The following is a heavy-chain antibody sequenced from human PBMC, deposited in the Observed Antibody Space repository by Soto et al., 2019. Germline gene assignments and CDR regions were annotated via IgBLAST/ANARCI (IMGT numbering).Heavy chain of an antibody. J-gene: IGHJ4*02. CDR2: IGCCSGSGT. Sequence: PGGSLRLSCEACGFSFNAYTMDWVRQAPEKGLEWVSGIGCCSGSGTYYADFVKGRFTISRDNSKNMVFLQMHGMRYEDTAVYYCASEPIYTEAVRPERAAAVDYWGQGTLVTVSS. CDR3: ASEPIYTEAVRPERAAAVDY. V-gene: IGHV3-23*01. D-gene: IGHD6-13*01. CDR1: GFSFNAYT.